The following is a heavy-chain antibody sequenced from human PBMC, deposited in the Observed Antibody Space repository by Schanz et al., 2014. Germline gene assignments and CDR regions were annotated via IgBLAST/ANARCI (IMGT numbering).Heavy chain of an antibody. CDR2: ISAYNGNT. CDR1: GGTFSSYT. J-gene: IGHJ3*02. Sequence: QVQLVQSGAEVKKPGSSVKVSCKASGGTFSSYTISWVRQAPGQGLEWMGWISAYNGNTNYAQKLQGRVTMTTDTSTSTAYMELRSLRSDDTALYYCTRGGYSYALSAFDIWGQGTMVTVSS. D-gene: IGHD5-18*01. CDR3: TRGGYSYALSAFDI. V-gene: IGHV1-18*01.